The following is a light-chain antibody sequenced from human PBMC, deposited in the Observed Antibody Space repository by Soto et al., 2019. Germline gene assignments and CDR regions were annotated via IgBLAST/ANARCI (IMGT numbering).Light chain of an antibody. J-gene: IGLJ1*01. V-gene: IGLV2-14*01. Sequence: QSALTQPASVSGSPGQSITISCTGTSSDIGFYNYVSWYQQHPGNAPRLIIFEVAKRPSGVSSRFAGSKSGNTASLTISGLQAEDEADYHCSSYTNTSPLYVFWTGTQLTVL. CDR2: EVA. CDR1: SSDIGFYNY. CDR3: SSYTNTSPLYV.